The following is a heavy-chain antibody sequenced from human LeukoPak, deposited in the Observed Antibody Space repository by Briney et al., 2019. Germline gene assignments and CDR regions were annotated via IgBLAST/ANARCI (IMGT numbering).Heavy chain of an antibody. CDR3: TRLDYYCSSVGCDYNWFDP. CDR2: IRNKVDGGTR. CDR1: GFTFGDYA. Sequence: GGSLRLSCTASGFTFGDYAMSWVRQAPGKGLEWVGFIRNKVDGGTREYAASVKGRFTISRDDSKSITYLQMNSLKTEDTAVYYCTRLDYYCSSVGCDYNWFDPWGQGTLVTVSS. J-gene: IGHJ5*02. D-gene: IGHD2-2*01. V-gene: IGHV3-49*04.